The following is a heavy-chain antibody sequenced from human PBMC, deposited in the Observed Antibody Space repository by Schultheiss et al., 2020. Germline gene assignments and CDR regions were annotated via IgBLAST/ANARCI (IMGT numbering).Heavy chain of an antibody. J-gene: IGHJ4*02. CDR1: GFTFSSYA. Sequence: GGSLRLSCAASGFTFSSYAMRWVRQAPGKGLEWVSAITTSGSSTYYADSVKGRFTISRDNSKNTLYLQMNSLRAEDTAVYYCTKDRSGWYSDSWGQGTLVTVSS. V-gene: IGHV3-23*01. CDR2: ITTSGSST. CDR3: TKDRSGWYSDS. D-gene: IGHD6-19*01.